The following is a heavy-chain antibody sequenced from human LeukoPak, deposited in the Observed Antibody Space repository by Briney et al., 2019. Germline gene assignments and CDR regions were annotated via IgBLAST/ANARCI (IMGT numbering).Heavy chain of an antibody. Sequence: GESLKISCKGSGYSFNDYWIGWVRQMPGKGLEWMGIIYPGDSDTRYSPSFQGQVTISADKSITTAYLQWSSLKAPDTAMYYCARLLQYCSSASCRDYWGQGTLVTVSS. J-gene: IGHJ4*02. CDR3: ARLLQYCSSASCRDY. D-gene: IGHD2-2*01. CDR2: IYPGDSDT. CDR1: GYSFNDYW. V-gene: IGHV5-51*01.